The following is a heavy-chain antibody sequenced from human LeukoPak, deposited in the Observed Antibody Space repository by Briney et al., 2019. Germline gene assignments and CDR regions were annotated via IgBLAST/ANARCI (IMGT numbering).Heavy chain of an antibody. V-gene: IGHV3-11*01. Sequence: GGSLRLSCAASGFTFNDYYMSWIRQAPGKGLEWLSYINIGGTNTHYADSVKGRFTISRDNAKKSLYLEMNNLRAEDTAVYYCATDGAGFDTWGQGVLVAVSS. CDR1: GFTFNDYY. CDR2: INIGGTNT. CDR3: ATDGAGFDT. J-gene: IGHJ5*02.